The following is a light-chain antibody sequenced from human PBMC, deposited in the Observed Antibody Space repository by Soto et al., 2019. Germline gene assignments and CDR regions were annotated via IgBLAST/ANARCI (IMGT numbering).Light chain of an antibody. Sequence: QSVLTQSPSASASLGASVKLTCTLSSGHSSYAIAWHQQQPEKGPRYLMKLNSDGSHSKGDGIPDRFSGSSSGAERYLTISSLQSEDGADYYCQTWGTGTDPVFGGGTQLTFL. J-gene: IGLJ7*01. CDR2: LNSDGSH. V-gene: IGLV4-69*01. CDR1: SGHSSYA. CDR3: QTWGTGTDPV.